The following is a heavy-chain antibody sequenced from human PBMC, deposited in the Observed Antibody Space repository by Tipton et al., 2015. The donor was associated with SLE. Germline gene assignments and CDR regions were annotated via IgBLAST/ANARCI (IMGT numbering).Heavy chain of an antibody. CDR3: ARDEESGTCPGDVCHGL. CDR1: EFTFSDYS. V-gene: IGHV3-21*03. Sequence: GSLRLSCAASEFTFSDYSMNWVRQAPGKGLEWVSFISSSSDYIQYADSVKGRFTISRDNAKNSMYLQMNSLRGEDSAVYYCARDEESGTCPGDVCHGLWGQGTRVTVSS. D-gene: IGHD2-8*02. J-gene: IGHJ4*02. CDR2: ISSSSDYI.